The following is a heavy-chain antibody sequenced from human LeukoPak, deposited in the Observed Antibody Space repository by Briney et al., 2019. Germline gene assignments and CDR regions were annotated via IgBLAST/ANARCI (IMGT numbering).Heavy chain of an antibody. D-gene: IGHD1-7*01. CDR2: ISAYNGNT. CDR1: GYTFTSHG. V-gene: IGHV1-18*01. Sequence: ASVKVSCKASGYTFTSHGISWVRQAPGQGLEWMGWISAYNGNTNYAQKLQGRVTMTTDTSTSTAYMELRSLRSDDTAVYYCARDREYNWNYGWFDPWGQGTLVTVSS. J-gene: IGHJ5*02. CDR3: ARDREYNWNYGWFDP.